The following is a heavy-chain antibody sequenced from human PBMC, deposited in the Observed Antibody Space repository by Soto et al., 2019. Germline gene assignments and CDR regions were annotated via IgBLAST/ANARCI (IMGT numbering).Heavy chain of an antibody. Sequence: GASVKVSCKASGYTFTSYGISWVRQAPGQGLEWMGWISAYNGNTNYAQKLQGRVTMTTDTSTSTAYMELRSLRSDDTAVYYCARRGTLYDSSGYYSYYYYGMDVWGQGTTVTVSS. CDR2: ISAYNGNT. V-gene: IGHV1-18*01. CDR1: GYTFTSYG. J-gene: IGHJ6*02. CDR3: ARRGTLYDSSGYYSYYYYGMDV. D-gene: IGHD3-22*01.